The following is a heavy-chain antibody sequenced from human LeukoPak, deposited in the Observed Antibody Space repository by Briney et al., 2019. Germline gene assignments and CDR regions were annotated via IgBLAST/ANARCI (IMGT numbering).Heavy chain of an antibody. J-gene: IGHJ4*02. D-gene: IGHD3-22*01. V-gene: IGHV3-30-3*01. CDR3: ATDREGDPSAYYLV. Sequence: PGRSLRLSCAASGFTFSSYAMHWVRQAPGKGLEWVAVISYDGSNKYYADSVKGRFTISRDNSKNTLFLQMNGLRAEDSAVYYCATDREGDPSAYYLVGGQGTLITVSS. CDR2: ISYDGSNK. CDR1: GFTFSSYA.